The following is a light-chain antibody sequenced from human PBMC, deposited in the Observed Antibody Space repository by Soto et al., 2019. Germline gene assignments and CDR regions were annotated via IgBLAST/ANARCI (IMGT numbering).Light chain of an antibody. J-gene: IGKJ2*01. CDR3: HHYCTTQYT. V-gene: IGKV4-1*01. CDR2: WAS. CDR1: QSVIYSSNNRNY. Sequence: DIVLTQSPDSLAVSLGERATINCKSSQSVIYSSNNRNYLSWYQQKPGQPPKLLIYWASTRESGVPDRFSGSGSGGDFGVRISSLQADDVAIYYCHHYCTTQYTVGQGTRLEIK.